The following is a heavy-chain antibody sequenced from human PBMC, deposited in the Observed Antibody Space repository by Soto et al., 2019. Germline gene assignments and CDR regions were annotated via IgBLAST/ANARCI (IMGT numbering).Heavy chain of an antibody. D-gene: IGHD2-8*01. V-gene: IGHV3-23*01. J-gene: IGHJ4*02. CDR1: GFTFSNYA. CDR2: LTANGGTT. CDR3: AKGVGILMVYGPSDF. Sequence: GGSLRLSCAASGFTFSNYAMNWVRQAPGKGLEWVSTLTANGGTTYYADSVKGRFTISRDNSENTLYLQMNSLRAEDTAVYYCAKGVGILMVYGPSDFWGQGTLVTVSS.